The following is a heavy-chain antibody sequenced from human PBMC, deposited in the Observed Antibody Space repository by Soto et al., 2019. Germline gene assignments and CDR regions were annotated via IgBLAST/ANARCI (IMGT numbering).Heavy chain of an antibody. V-gene: IGHV4-30-4*02. CDR3: ARVPNSFNVYDARDV. CDR2: IFSSGTT. CDR1: GDSIGRGNKY. Sequence: SETLTLTCTVSGDSIGRGNKYWSWIRQAPGKGLEWIGYIFSSGTTYYNPSLKSRLTMSLDTSQNQFSLKLNSVTAADTAVYFCARVPNSFNVYDARDVARQRTKV. D-gene: IGHD7-27*01. J-gene: IGHJ6*02.